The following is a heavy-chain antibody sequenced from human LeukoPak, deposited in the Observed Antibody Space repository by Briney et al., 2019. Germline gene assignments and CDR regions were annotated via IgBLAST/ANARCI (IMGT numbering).Heavy chain of an antibody. D-gene: IGHD3-22*01. J-gene: IGHJ4*02. CDR2: IYYSGST. Sequence: ASETLSLTCTVSGGSLINYYWSWIRQPPGKGLEWIGYIYYSGSTNYNPSLKSRVTISVDTSKNQFSVKLSYVTAADTAVYCCARVSSSGILDYWGQGTLVTVSS. V-gene: IGHV4-59*01. CDR3: ARVSSSGILDY. CDR1: GGSLINYY.